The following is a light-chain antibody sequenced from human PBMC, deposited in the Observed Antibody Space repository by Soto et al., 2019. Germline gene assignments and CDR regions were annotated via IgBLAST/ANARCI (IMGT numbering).Light chain of an antibody. CDR3: YLYVDSPPRT. CDR2: AAS. CDR1: QSVSGSY. J-gene: IGKJ1*01. V-gene: IGKV3-20*01. Sequence: EIVLTQSPGTLSLSPGERATLSCRASQSVSGSYSGCYQQKPGEAPSLLIYAASSRATGIPDMFSGSGSGTDFTLTTARLQHADYAVSYCYLYVDSPPRTFGQGTKVEIK.